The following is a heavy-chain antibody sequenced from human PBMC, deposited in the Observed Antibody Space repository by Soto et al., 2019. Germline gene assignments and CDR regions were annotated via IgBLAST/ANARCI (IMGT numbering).Heavy chain of an antibody. D-gene: IGHD2-8*01. CDR3: AKVRLTDCLGYAPHL. V-gene: IGHV3-23*01. Sequence: EVQLLEYGGGLVQPGGSLRLACAASGFTFNNYAMNWVRQAPGRGLEWVSIISPNGDSTYYEDSVKGRFTISRDNSQNTVFLQMNSLRAEDTAIYFCAKVRLTDCLGYAPHLWGQGKLVTVSS. J-gene: IGHJ3*01. CDR1: GFTFNNYA. CDR2: ISPNGDST.